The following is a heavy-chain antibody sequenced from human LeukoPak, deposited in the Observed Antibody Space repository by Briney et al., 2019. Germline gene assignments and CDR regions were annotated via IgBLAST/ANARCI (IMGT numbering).Heavy chain of an antibody. V-gene: IGHV4-30-2*01. CDR3: AREFFYDYSKRGSWFDP. Sequence: PSETLSLTCTVSGGSISSGGYYWSWIRQPPGKGLEWIGYIYHSGSTYYNPSLKSRVTISVDRSKNRFSLKLSSVTAADTAVYYCAREFFYDYSKRGSWFDPWGQGTLVTVSS. CDR2: IYHSGST. D-gene: IGHD4-11*01. J-gene: IGHJ5*02. CDR1: GGSISSGGYY.